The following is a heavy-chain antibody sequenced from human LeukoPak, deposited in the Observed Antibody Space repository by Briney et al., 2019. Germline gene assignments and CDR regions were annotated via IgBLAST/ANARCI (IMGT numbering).Heavy chain of an antibody. CDR3: ARSGYENDY. J-gene: IGHJ4*02. D-gene: IGHD6-25*01. Sequence: GGSLRLSCAASGFTFSTYSIDWVRQAPGKGLEWISYISSSSSTIDFADSVKGRFTISRDNARNSVYLQMNSLRAEDTAIYYCARSGYENDYWGQGTLVTVSS. CDR1: GFTFSTYS. V-gene: IGHV3-48*04. CDR2: ISSSSSTI.